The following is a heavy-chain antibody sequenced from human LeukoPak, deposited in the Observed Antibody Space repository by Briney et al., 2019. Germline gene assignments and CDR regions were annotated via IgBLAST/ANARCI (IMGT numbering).Heavy chain of an antibody. V-gene: IGHV1-3*01. CDR2: INAGNGNT. Sequence: ASVKVSCKASGYTFTSYAMHWVRQAPGQRLEWMGWINAGNGNTKYSQKFQGRVTITRDTSASTAYMELSSLRSEDTAVYYCASPSDHYGSGSRYYYYYYGMDVWGQGTTVTVSS. CDR1: GYTFTSYA. CDR3: ASPSDHYGSGSRYYYYYYGMDV. D-gene: IGHD3-10*01. J-gene: IGHJ6*02.